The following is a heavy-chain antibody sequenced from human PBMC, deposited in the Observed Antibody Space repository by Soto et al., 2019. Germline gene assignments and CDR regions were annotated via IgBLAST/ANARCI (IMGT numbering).Heavy chain of an antibody. CDR1: GGSISSGGYY. CDR2: IYYSGST. J-gene: IGHJ4*02. D-gene: IGHD1-26*01. CDR3: ASGVLGELLRGHPFDY. Sequence: QVQLQESGPGLVKPSQTLSLTCTVSGGSISSGGYYWSWIRQHPGKGLEWIGYIYYSGSTYYNPSLKSRVTISVDTSKNQFSLKLSSVTAADTAVYYCASGVLGELLRGHPFDYWGQGTLVTVSS. V-gene: IGHV4-31*03.